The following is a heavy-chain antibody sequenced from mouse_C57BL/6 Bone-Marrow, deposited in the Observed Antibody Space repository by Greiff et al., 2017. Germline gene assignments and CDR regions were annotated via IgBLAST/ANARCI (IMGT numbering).Heavy chain of an antibody. D-gene: IGHD2-5*01. CDR3: AKIGSNYVGAWFAY. CDR1: GFSFTSYG. V-gene: IGHV2-5*01. Sequence: VHLLESGPGLVQPSQCLSITCTVSGFSFTSYGVHWVRQSPGKGLEWLGVIWRGGSTDYNAAFMSRLSITKDNSKSQVFFKMNSLQADDTAIYYCAKIGSNYVGAWFAYWGQGTLVTVSA. CDR2: IWRGGST. J-gene: IGHJ3*01.